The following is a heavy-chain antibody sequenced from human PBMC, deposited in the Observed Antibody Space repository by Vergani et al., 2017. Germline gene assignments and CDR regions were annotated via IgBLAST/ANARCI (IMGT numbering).Heavy chain of an antibody. J-gene: IGHJ5*02. Sequence: QVQLQESGPGLVKPPGTLSLTCAVSGGSISSSNWWSWVRQPPGKGLEWIGEIYYSGSINYNPTLKSRVTISIDKSKTQFSLKLSSVTAADTAVYYCARVIQLWLGDWFDPWGQGTLVTVSS. CDR3: ARVIQLWLGDWFDP. CDR2: IYYSGSI. D-gene: IGHD5-18*01. V-gene: IGHV4-4*03. CDR1: GGSISSSNW.